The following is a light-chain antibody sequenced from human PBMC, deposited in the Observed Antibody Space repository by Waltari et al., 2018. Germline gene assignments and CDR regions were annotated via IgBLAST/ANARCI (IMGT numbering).Light chain of an antibody. Sequence: ESVFTQAPATLSLSPGERATLACRTSQSIADYLVWYQQKPGQSPRLLIYDVSNRVTGIPVRFSGSGSGTDFTLTITSLEPEDFAVYYCQQRSNWPRFSFGQGTKLEIK. J-gene: IGKJ2*01. CDR3: QQRSNWPRFS. V-gene: IGKV3-11*01. CDR1: QSIADY. CDR2: DVS.